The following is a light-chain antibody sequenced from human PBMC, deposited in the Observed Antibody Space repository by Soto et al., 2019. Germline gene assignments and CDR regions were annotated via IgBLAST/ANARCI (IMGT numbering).Light chain of an antibody. V-gene: IGLV1-40*01. Sequence: QSVLTQPPSVSGAPGQRVTISCTGSNSNIGAGYYVHWYQQLPGTAPKLLTYLNNNRPSGVPDRFSGSKSGISASLAITGLQAGDEADYYCQSYDSSLSGVVFGGGTKLTVL. J-gene: IGLJ3*02. CDR1: NSNIGAGYY. CDR2: LNN. CDR3: QSYDSSLSGVV.